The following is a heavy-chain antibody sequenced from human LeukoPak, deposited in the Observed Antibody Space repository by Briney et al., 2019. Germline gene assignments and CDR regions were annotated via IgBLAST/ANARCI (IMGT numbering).Heavy chain of an antibody. D-gene: IGHD3-10*01. CDR2: IDDSGNT. Sequence: SETLSLTCTVSGGSISRYYWSWIRRPPGKGLEWIGYIDDSGNTNYNPSLKSQVTISVDKSKNQFSLKLSFVTAADPAMYYCARSDYHNSGSHTVFDAFDIWGQGTRVTVSS. CDR3: ARSDYHNSGSHTVFDAFDI. V-gene: IGHV4-59*01. J-gene: IGHJ3*02. CDR1: GGSISRYY.